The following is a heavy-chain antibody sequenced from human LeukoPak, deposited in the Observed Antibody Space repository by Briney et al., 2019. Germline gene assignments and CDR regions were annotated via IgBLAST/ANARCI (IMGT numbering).Heavy chain of an antibody. D-gene: IGHD2-2*01. CDR2: ISGGGGST. Sequence: GGSLRLSCAASGFTFSSYAMSWVRQAPGKGLEWVSAISGGGGSTYYADSVKGRFTISRDNSKSTLYLPMNSLRAEDTAVYYCARLPTAINGYFDPWGQGTLVTVSS. J-gene: IGHJ5*02. CDR1: GFTFSSYA. V-gene: IGHV3-23*01. CDR3: ARLPTAINGYFDP.